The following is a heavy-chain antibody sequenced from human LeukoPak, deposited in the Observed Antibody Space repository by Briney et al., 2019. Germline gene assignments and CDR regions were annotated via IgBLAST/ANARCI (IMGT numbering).Heavy chain of an antibody. V-gene: IGHV4-34*01. J-gene: IGHJ3*02. CDR2: INHSGST. Sequence: KTSETLSLTCAVYGGSFSGYYWSWIRQPPGKGLEWIGEINHSGSTNYNPSLKSRVTISVDTSKNQFSLKLSSVTAADTAVYYCARLRRARRGYTMIVPWAEHAFDIWGQGTMVTVSS. CDR3: ARLRRARRGYTMIVPWAEHAFDI. D-gene: IGHD3-22*01. CDR1: GGSFSGYY.